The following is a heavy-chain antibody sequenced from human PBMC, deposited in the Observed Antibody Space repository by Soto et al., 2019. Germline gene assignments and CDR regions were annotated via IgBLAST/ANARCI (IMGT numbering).Heavy chain of an antibody. CDR2: IIPILGIA. J-gene: IGHJ4*02. V-gene: IGHV1-69*04. D-gene: IGHD3-22*01. CDR3: ARTNYYDSSGYPDY. Sequence: GASVKVSCKASGYTFTSYGISWVRQAPGQGLEWMGRIIPILGIANYAQKFQGRVTITADKSTSTAYMELSSLRSEDTAVYYCARTNYYDSSGYPDYWGQGTLVTVSS. CDR1: GYTFTSYG.